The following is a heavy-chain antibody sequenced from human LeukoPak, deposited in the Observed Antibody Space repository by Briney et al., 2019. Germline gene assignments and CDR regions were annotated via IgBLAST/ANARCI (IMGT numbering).Heavy chain of an antibody. CDR2: INHSGST. J-gene: IGHJ5*02. CDR3: ARFSATAATNLRLNWFDP. D-gene: IGHD2-15*01. CDR1: GGSFSGYY. Sequence: SETLSLTCAVYGGSFSGYYWSWIRQPPGKGLEWIGEINHSGSTNYNPSLKSRVTISVDTSKNQFSLKLSSVTAADTAVYYCARFSATAATNLRLNWFDPWGQGTLVTVSS. V-gene: IGHV4-34*01.